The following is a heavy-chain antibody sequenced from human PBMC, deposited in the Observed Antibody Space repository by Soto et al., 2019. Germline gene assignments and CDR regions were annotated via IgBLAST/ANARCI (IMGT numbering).Heavy chain of an antibody. CDR2: IRSKAYGWTT. J-gene: IGHJ4*02. CDR1: GFTFNDYT. D-gene: IGHD2-8*01. V-gene: IGHV3-49*04. Sequence: FLRLSFTASGFTFNDYTLSGVGQAPGKGLEWVGFIRSKAYGWTTEYAASVKGRFTISRDDSKSIAYLQMSSLKTEDTAVYYCTAGKLYPSLDFDYWGQGTLVTVSS. CDR3: TAGKLYPSLDFDY.